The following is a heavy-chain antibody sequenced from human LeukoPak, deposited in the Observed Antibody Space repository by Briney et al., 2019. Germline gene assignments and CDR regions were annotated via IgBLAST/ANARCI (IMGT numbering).Heavy chain of an antibody. CDR2: ISSSGSFV. D-gene: IGHD1-26*01. CDR1: GFTFSTYS. CDR3: AKDPIVGATRNDY. Sequence: GGSLRLSCAASGFTFSTYSMNWVRQAAGKGLEWVSSISSSGSFVYYADSVKGRFTISRDNSKNTLYLQMNSLRAEDTAVYYCAKDPIVGATRNDYWGQGTLVTVSS. V-gene: IGHV3-21*04. J-gene: IGHJ4*02.